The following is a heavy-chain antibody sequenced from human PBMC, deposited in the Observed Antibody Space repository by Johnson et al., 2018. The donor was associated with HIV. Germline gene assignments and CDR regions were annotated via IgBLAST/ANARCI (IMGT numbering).Heavy chain of an antibody. D-gene: IGHD6-19*01. V-gene: IGHV3-33*01. CDR3: AGWLNEAFDV. J-gene: IGHJ3*01. CDR1: GISFSSYA. CDR2: TWYDGSNK. Sequence: HVQLVESGGGVVQPGRSLRLSCAVSGISFSSYAMHWVRQAPGKGLKWVAVTWYDGSNKQYADSVKGRFTISRDNSRNTLYLQMNSLRAEDTAVYYCAGWLNEAFDVWGQGTMVTVSS.